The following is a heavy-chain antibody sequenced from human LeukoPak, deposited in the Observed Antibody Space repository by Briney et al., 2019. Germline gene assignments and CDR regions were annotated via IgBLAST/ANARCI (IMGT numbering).Heavy chain of an antibody. CDR2: IYWDDDK. J-gene: IGHJ5*02. Sequence: KESGPTLVKPTQTLTLTCTFSGFSLSTSGVGVGWVRQPPGKALEWLALIYWDDDKRYSPSLKSRLTITKDTSKNQVVLTVTNMDPVDTATYFCAHLARFCSSTSCPNWFDPWGQGTLVTDSS. D-gene: IGHD2-2*01. CDR1: GFSLSTSGVG. CDR3: AHLARFCSSTSCPNWFDP. V-gene: IGHV2-5*02.